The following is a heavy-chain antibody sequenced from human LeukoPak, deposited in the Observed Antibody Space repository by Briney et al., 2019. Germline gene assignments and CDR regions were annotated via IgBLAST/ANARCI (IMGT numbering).Heavy chain of an antibody. CDR3: AGSAYPAPDY. J-gene: IGHJ4*02. CDR2: IKQDGSAR. D-gene: IGHD3-16*01. CDR1: GFTFTTYW. Sequence: GGPLRLSCAASGFTFTTYWMTWVRQAPGKGLEWVANIKQDGSARYYVDSVKGRFTISRDNAKNSLFLQMDSLRAEDTAFYYCAGSAYPAPDYWGQGTLVTVSS. V-gene: IGHV3-7*01.